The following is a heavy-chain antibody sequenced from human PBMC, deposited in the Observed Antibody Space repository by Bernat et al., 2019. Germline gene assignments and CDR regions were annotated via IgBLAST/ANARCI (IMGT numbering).Heavy chain of an antibody. CDR1: GFTFSTYA. Sequence: EVQLLESGGGLVQPGGSLRLSCAASGFTFSTYAMSWVRQAPGKGLEWVSAINDIGASTFYADSVQGRFTISRDNSKNTLYLQMNSLRAEDTAVYYCARVPQMATSDYWGQGTLVTVSS. D-gene: IGHD5-24*01. CDR3: ARVPQMATSDY. V-gene: IGHV3-23*01. CDR2: INDIGAST. J-gene: IGHJ4*02.